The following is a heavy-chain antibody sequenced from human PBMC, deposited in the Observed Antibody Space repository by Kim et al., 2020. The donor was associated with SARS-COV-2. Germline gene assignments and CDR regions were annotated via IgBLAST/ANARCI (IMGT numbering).Heavy chain of an antibody. D-gene: IGHD3-22*01. J-gene: IGHJ4*02. V-gene: IGHV4-31*03. CDR2: IYYSGST. CDR1: GGSISSCGYY. Sequence: SETLSLTCTVSGGSISSCGYYWSWIRQHPGKGLEWIGYIYYSGSTYYNPSLKSRVTISVDTSKNQFSLKLSSVTAADTAVYYCARGPYHTYYYDSSGLDYWGQGTLVTVSS. CDR3: ARGPYHTYYYDSSGLDY.